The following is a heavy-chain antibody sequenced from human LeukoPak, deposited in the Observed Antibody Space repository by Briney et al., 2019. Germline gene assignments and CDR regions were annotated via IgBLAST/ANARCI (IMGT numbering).Heavy chain of an antibody. CDR3: ASGKGPGERLRLRTFDY. D-gene: IGHD5-12*01. CDR1: GGTFSSYV. Sequence: GASVKVSCKASGGTFSSYVISWVRQAPGQGLEWMGGIIPIFGRVNYAQKFQGRVTITADESTSTGYMELSSLRFEDTAVYYCASGKGPGERLRLRTFDYWGQGTLVTVSS. V-gene: IGHV1-69*13. J-gene: IGHJ4*02. CDR2: IIPIFGRV.